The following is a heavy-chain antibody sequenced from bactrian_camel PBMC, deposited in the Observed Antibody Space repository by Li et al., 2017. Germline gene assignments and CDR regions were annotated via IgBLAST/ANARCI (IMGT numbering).Heavy chain of an antibody. J-gene: IGHJ4*01. V-gene: IGHV3S55*01. Sequence: HVQLVESGGGSVQAGDALKLSCAASGVTFDDAAMGWYRQGPGNECELVASIHEDGGTAYADSVKGRFTISRDNAKNTLYLQMNSLKPEDTAMYYCAAAHWSGGYYSASYNYWGQGTQVTVS. CDR3: AAAHWSGGYYSASYNY. D-gene: IGHD2*01. CDR2: IHEDGGT. CDR1: GVTFDDAA.